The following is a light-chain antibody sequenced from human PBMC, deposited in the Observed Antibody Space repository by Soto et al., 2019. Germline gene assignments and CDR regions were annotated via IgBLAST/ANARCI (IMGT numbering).Light chain of an antibody. Sequence: QSVLTQPRSVSGSPGQSVTISCTGTSSDVVVYNYVSWYQQHPGKAPKLMIYDVSKRPSGVPDRFSGSKSGNTASLTISGLQAEDEADYYCCSYAGSYTYVFGTGTKLTVL. V-gene: IGLV2-11*01. CDR1: SSDVVVYNY. CDR3: CSYAGSYTYV. CDR2: DVS. J-gene: IGLJ1*01.